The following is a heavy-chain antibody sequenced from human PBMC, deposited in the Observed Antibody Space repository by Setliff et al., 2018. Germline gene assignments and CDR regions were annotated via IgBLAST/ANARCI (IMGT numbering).Heavy chain of an antibody. CDR1: GGSFSGYY. D-gene: IGHD3-16*02. V-gene: IGHV4-34*01. J-gene: IGHJ6*02. CDR2: INHSEST. CDR3: ARGKVLYDYVWGSYRYEDYYYGMDV. Sequence: SETLYLTCAVYGGSFSGYYWSWIRKPPGKGLEWIGEINHSESTNYNPSLKSRVTISVDTSKNQFSLKLSSVTAADTAVYYCARGKVLYDYVWGSYRYEDYYYGMDVWGQGTTVTVSS.